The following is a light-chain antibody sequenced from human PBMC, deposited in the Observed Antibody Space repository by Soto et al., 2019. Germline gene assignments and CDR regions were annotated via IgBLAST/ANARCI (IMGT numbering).Light chain of an antibody. Sequence: EIVLTQSPGTLSLSPGERATLSCGASQSVSSSYLAWYQQKPGQAPRLLIYGASSRATGIPERFSGSGSGTDFTLTINRLEPGDFAVYYCQQYGTSPLTFGGGTKVEI. J-gene: IGKJ4*01. CDR1: QSVSSSY. CDR2: GAS. V-gene: IGKV3-20*01. CDR3: QQYGTSPLT.